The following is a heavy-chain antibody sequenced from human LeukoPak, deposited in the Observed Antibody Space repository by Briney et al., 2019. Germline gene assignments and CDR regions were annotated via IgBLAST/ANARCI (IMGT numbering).Heavy chain of an antibody. D-gene: IGHD5-24*01. V-gene: IGHV3-11*06. Sequence: GGSLRLSCAASGFTFSDYYMTWFRQAPGKGLEWVSYISGGSSYTNFADSVKGRFTISRDNAKNSLYLQMNSLRAEDTALYFCARWGGYNYEAGYYFDYWGQGTLVTVSS. J-gene: IGHJ4*02. CDR2: ISGGSSYT. CDR1: GFTFSDYY. CDR3: ARWGGYNYEAGYYFDY.